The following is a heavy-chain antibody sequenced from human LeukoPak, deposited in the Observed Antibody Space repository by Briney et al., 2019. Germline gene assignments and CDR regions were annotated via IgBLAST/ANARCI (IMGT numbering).Heavy chain of an antibody. Sequence: GGSLRLSCAASGFTFSTYWMSWVRQAPGKGLEWVANIKEDGSEKYYGDSVKGRFSISRDNAKNSLYLQMNSLRAEDTAVYYCARDSSGYQWGQGTLVTVSS. CDR3: ARDSSGYQ. CDR2: IKEDGSEK. V-gene: IGHV3-7*01. CDR1: GFTFSTYW. D-gene: IGHD3-22*01. J-gene: IGHJ4*02.